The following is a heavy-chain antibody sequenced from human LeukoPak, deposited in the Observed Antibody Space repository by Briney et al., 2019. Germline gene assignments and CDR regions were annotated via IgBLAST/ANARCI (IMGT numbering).Heavy chain of an antibody. Sequence: ASVKLSCNASGYTFNSYDLNWVRQPPGQGLEWDGWMNPNSGNTGYAQKFQGRVTITRNTSISTAYLELSSLRSEDTAVHYCARGPPYYDGWSGYYPWGQRTLVTVS. CDR2: MNPNSGNT. D-gene: IGHD3-3*01. CDR1: GYTFNSYD. CDR3: ARGPPYYDGWSGYYP. V-gene: IGHV1-8*03. J-gene: IGHJ5*02.